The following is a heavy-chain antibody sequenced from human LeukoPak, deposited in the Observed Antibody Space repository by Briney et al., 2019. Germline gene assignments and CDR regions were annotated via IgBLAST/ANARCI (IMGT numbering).Heavy chain of an antibody. CDR3: ARGLSLVGATTH. CDR2: INHSGST. Sequence: PSETLSLTCAVYGGSFSGYYWSWIRQPPGKGLEWIGEINHSGSTNYNPSLKSRVTISVDTSKDQFSLKLSSVTAADTAVYYCARGLSLVGATTHWGQGTLVTVSS. D-gene: IGHD1-26*01. V-gene: IGHV4-34*01. J-gene: IGHJ4*02. CDR1: GGSFSGYY.